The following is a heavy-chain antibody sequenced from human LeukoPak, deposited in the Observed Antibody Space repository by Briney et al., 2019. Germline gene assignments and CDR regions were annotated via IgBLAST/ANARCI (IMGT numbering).Heavy chain of an antibody. V-gene: IGHV3-66*01. D-gene: IGHD3-3*02. J-gene: IGHJ4*02. Sequence: GGSLRLSCAASGFTVSSNYMSWVRQAPGKGLEWVSVIYSGGSTYYADSVKGRFTISRDNSKNTLYLQMNSLRAEDTAVYYCARGIWSSYFDYWGQGTLVTVSS. CDR2: IYSGGST. CDR1: GFTVSSNY. CDR3: ARGIWSSYFDY.